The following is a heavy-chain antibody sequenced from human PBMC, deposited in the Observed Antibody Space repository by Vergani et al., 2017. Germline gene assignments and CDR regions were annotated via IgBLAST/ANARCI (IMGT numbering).Heavy chain of an antibody. CDR1: GFTFSSYA. D-gene: IGHD1-26*01. CDR2: INHSGST. CDR3: AKDAKWELRHFDY. J-gene: IGHJ4*02. Sequence: VQLLESGGGLVQPGGSLRLSCAASGFTFSSYAMSWIRQPPGKGLEWIGEINHSGSTNYNPSLKSRVTISVDTSKNQFSLKLSSVTAADTAVYYCAKDAKWELRHFDYWGQGTLVTVSS. V-gene: IGHV4-34*01.